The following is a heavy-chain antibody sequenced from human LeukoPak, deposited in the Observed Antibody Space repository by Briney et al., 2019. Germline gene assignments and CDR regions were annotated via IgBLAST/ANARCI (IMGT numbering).Heavy chain of an antibody. CDR2: ISSSSSYI. CDR1: GFTFSSYS. Sequence: GGSLRLSCAASGFTFSSYSMNWVRQAPGKGLEWVSSISSSSSYIYYADSVKGRFTISRDNAKNSLYLQMNSLRAEDTAVYYCASLLSIAARQRGWGQGTLATVSS. J-gene: IGHJ4*02. D-gene: IGHD6-6*01. V-gene: IGHV3-21*01. CDR3: ASLLSIAARQRG.